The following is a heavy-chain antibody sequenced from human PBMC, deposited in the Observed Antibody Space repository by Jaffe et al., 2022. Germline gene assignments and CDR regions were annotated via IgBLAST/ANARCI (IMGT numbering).Heavy chain of an antibody. V-gene: IGHV3-30*02. Sequence: QVQLVESGGGVVQPGGSLRLSCAASGFTFSSYGMHWVRQAPGKGLEWVAFIRYDGSNKYYADSVKGRFTISRDNSKNTLYLQMNSLRAEDTAVYYCAKDRGYGDYTTAGYFDYWGQGTLVTVSS. CDR3: AKDRGYGDYTTAGYFDY. J-gene: IGHJ4*02. D-gene: IGHD4-17*01. CDR2: IRYDGSNK. CDR1: GFTFSSYG.